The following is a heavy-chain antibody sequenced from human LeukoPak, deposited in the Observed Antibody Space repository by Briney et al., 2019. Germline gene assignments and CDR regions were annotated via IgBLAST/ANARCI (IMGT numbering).Heavy chain of an antibody. D-gene: IGHD3-22*01. CDR3: ARELVYYYDSSDYYLDAFEI. Sequence: SETLSLTCAVYGGSFSGYYWSWIRQPAGKGLEWMGRIYTSGSTNYNPSLKSRVTMSVDTSKNQFSLKLSSVTAADTAVHYCARELVYYYDSSDYYLDAFEIWGQGTMVTVSS. CDR2: IYTSGST. J-gene: IGHJ3*02. CDR1: GGSFSGYY. V-gene: IGHV4-4*07.